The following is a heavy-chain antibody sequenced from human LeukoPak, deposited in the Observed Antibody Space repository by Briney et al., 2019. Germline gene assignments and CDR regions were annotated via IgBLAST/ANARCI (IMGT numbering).Heavy chain of an antibody. V-gene: IGHV4-59*01. Sequence: SETLSLTCTVSGGSISSYYWSWIRQPPGKGLEWIGYIYYSGGTNYNPSLKSRVTISVDTSKNQFSLKLSSVTAADTAVYYCARDPQFYGGNSVWGQGTLVTVSS. CDR1: GGSISSYY. D-gene: IGHD4-23*01. CDR3: ARDPQFYGGNSV. J-gene: IGHJ4*02. CDR2: IYYSGGT.